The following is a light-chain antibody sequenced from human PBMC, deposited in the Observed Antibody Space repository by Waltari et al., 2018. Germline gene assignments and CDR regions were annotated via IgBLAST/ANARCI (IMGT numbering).Light chain of an antibody. CDR1: QTTSSSY. V-gene: IGKV3-20*01. CDR2: AAS. Sequence: DIVLTQSPGTLSLSPGERATLSCRASQTTSSSYLSWYQPQPGQAPRLLIYAASSRATGVPDRFSGSGSGTDFTLTISGLEPEDFAVYFCQQYSNSPPLTFGGGTQVEIK. J-gene: IGKJ4*01. CDR3: QQYSNSPPLT.